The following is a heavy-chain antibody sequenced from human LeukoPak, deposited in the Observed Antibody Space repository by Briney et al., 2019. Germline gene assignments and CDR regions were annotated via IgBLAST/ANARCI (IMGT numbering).Heavy chain of an antibody. CDR1: GYTLTELS. D-gene: IGHD3-10*01. CDR3: ATVYYYGSGSYYNPLDY. Sequence: ASVKVYCKVSGYTLTELSMHWVRQAPGKGLEWMGGFDPEDGETIYAQKFQGRVTMTEDTSTDTAYMELSSLRSEDTAVYYCATVYYYGSGSYYNPLDYWGQGTLVTVSS. J-gene: IGHJ4*02. V-gene: IGHV1-24*01. CDR2: FDPEDGET.